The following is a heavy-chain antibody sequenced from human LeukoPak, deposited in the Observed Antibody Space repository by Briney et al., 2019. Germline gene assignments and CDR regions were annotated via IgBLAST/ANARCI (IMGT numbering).Heavy chain of an antibody. D-gene: IGHD3-10*01. CDR3: ARHNYGYDY. CDR1: GFTFRSYW. Sequence: GVSLRLSCAASGFTFRSYWMHWVRQAPGKGLVWVSHIHSDGSSTSYADSVQGRFTISRDNAKNTLYLQMNSLRAEDTAVYYCARHNYGYDYWGQGTLVTVSS. J-gene: IGHJ4*02. V-gene: IGHV3-74*01. CDR2: IHSDGSST.